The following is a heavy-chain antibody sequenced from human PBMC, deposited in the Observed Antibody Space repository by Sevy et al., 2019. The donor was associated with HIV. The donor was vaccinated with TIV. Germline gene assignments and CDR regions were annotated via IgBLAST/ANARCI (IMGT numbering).Heavy chain of an antibody. CDR1: GGSISSSSYY. V-gene: IGHV4-39*01. Sequence: SETLSLTCTVSGGSISSSSYYWGWIRQPPGKGLEWIGSIYYSGSTYYNPSLKSRDTISVDTSKNQFSLKLSSVTAADTAVYYCARPKVGATDAFDIWGQGTMVTVSS. D-gene: IGHD1-26*01. CDR2: IYYSGST. CDR3: ARPKVGATDAFDI. J-gene: IGHJ3*02.